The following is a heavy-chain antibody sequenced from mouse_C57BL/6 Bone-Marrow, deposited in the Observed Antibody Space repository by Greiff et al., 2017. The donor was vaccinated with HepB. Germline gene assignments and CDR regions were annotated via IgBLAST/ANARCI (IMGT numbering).Heavy chain of an antibody. CDR1: GYSFTSYY. CDR2: IYPGSGNT. Sequence: QVQLKQSGPELVKPGASVKISCKASGYSFTSYYIHWVKQRPGQGLEWIGWIYPGSGNTKYNEKFKGKATLTADTSSSTAYMQLSSLTSEDSAVYYCAGGTTVVATDYAMDYWGQGTSVTVSS. D-gene: IGHD1-1*01. J-gene: IGHJ4*01. V-gene: IGHV1-66*01. CDR3: AGGTTVVATDYAMDY.